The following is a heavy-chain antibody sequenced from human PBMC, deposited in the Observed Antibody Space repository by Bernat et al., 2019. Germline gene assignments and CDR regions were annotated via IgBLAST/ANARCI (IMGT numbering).Heavy chain of an antibody. Sequence: EVQLVESGGGVVRPGRSLRLSCAASGFVFRDYAMRWVRQAPGKGLEWVAGISWDGASEDYADSVRGRFTISRDNAKNTLYLQMNSLRVEDTALYYCARGADCGTSSYYLVYDVWGQGTLVTVSS. CDR2: ISWDGASE. CDR1: GFVFRDYA. J-gene: IGHJ4*02. D-gene: IGHD2-2*01. V-gene: IGHV3-20*04. CDR3: ARGADCGTSSYYLVYDV.